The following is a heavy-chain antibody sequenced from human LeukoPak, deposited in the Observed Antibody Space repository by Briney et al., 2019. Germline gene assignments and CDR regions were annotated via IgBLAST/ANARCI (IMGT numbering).Heavy chain of an antibody. J-gene: IGHJ2*01. CDR1: GGSISSSSYY. D-gene: IGHD3-10*01. CDR2: IYYSGNT. CDR3: ARELLWFGESDRGYWYFDL. Sequence: SETLSLTCTVSGGSISSSSYYWGWIRQPPGKGLEWIGSIYYSGNTYYNPSLKSRVTISVDTSKNQFSLKLSSVTAADTAVYYCARELLWFGESDRGYWYFDLWGRGTLVTVSS. V-gene: IGHV4-39*07.